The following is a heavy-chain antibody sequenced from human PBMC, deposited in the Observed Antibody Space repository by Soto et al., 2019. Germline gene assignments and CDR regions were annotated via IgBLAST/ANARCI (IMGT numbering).Heavy chain of an antibody. V-gene: IGHV3-7*01. CDR3: ARVHDYIGGSYRYTHSPFDY. CDR2: IKQDGSEK. D-gene: IGHD3-16*02. J-gene: IGHJ4*02. CDR1: GFTFSSYW. Sequence: PGGSLRLSCAASGFTFSSYWMSWVRQAPGKGLEWVANIKQDGSEKYYVDSVKGRFTISRDNAKNSLYLQMNSLRAEDTAVYYCARVHDYIGGSYRYTHSPFDYWGQGTLVTVS.